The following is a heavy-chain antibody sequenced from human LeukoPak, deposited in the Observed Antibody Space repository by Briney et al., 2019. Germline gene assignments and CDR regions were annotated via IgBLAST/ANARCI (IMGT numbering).Heavy chain of an antibody. V-gene: IGHV4-59*12. J-gene: IGHJ6*03. CDR1: GGSISSYY. CDR2: IYYSGST. Sequence: SETLSLTCTVSGGSISSYYWSWIRQPPGKGLEWIGYIYYSGSTNYNPSLKSRVTISVDTSKNQFSLKLSSVTAADTAVYYCARNYYYYYMDVWGKGTTVTVSS. CDR3: ARNYYYYYMDV.